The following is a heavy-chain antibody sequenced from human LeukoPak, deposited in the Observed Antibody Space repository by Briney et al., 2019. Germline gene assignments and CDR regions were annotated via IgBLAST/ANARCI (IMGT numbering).Heavy chain of an antibody. CDR2: INPNSGGT. D-gene: IGHD2-2*01. V-gene: IGHV1-2*06. CDR3: ARESGHRSSANCYDLPGGGLDV. J-gene: IGHJ6*04. Sequence: GASVKVSCKASGYTFTGYYMHWVRQAPGQGLEWMGRINPNSGGTNYAQKFQDRVTMTRDTSISTAYMELSRLRSDDTAVYYCARESGHRSSANCYDLPGGGLDVWGKGTTVTVSS. CDR1: GYTFTGYY.